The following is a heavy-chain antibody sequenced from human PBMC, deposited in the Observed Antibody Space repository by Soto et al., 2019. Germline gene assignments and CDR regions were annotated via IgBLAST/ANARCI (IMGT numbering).Heavy chain of an antibody. Sequence: EVRLVESGGGLVQPGGSLRLSCAACGFTFNIYAMIWVRQAPGKGLEWVSGISGSDGTTYYGVSVKGRFTIARDNSNNALYLQMNSVRADDTAVYYCAIDKGYCSGGSCDSGRLNAFDIWGQGTLVTVSS. J-gene: IGHJ3*02. V-gene: IGHV3-23*04. CDR3: AIDKGYCSGGSCDSGRLNAFDI. CDR1: GFTFNIYA. CDR2: ISGSDGTT. D-gene: IGHD2-15*01.